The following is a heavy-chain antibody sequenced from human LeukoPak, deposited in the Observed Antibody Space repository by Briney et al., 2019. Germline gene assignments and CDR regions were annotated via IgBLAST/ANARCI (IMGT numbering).Heavy chain of an antibody. V-gene: IGHV3-7*01. Sequence: PGGSLRLSCAASGFTFSSYWMSWVRQAPGKGLEWVANIKQDGSEKYYVDSVKGRFTISRDNAKNSLYLQMNSLRAEDTAVYYCARARRGYSYALFDYWGQGTLVTVSS. J-gene: IGHJ4*02. CDR2: IKQDGSEK. CDR3: ARARRGYSYALFDY. D-gene: IGHD5-18*01. CDR1: GFTFSSYW.